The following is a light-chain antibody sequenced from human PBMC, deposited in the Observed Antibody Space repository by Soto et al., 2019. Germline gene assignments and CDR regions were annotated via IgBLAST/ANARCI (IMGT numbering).Light chain of an antibody. Sequence: IVFTQSPGTVSLSPGERATLSCRASQSVSSSYLAWYQQKPGQAPRLLIYGASSRATGIPDRFSGSGSGTDFTLTISKLEPEDFAVYYCQQYGSSPPITFGQGTRLEIK. CDR3: QQYGSSPPIT. V-gene: IGKV3-20*01. CDR2: GAS. CDR1: QSVSSSY. J-gene: IGKJ5*01.